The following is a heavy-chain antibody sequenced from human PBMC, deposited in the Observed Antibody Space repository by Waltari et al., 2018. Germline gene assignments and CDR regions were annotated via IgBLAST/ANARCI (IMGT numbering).Heavy chain of an antibody. J-gene: IGHJ4*02. CDR3: ARASSSSGFYFDY. CDR2: IYHSGST. D-gene: IGHD6-6*01. Sequence: QVQLQQWGAGLLKPSETLSLTCAVFGGSFNGYYWNWIRQPPGKGLEWIGIIYHSGSTYYNPALKSRVTISVDTSKNQFSLKLSSVTAADTAVYYCARASSSSGFYFDYWGQGTLVTVSS. CDR1: GGSFNGYY. V-gene: IGHV4-34*01.